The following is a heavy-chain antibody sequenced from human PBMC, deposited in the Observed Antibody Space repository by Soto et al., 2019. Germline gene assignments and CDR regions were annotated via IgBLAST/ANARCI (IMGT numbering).Heavy chain of an antibody. J-gene: IGHJ5*02. CDR2: IRQDGGAQ. D-gene: IGHD3-10*01. Sequence: EEQLVESGGGLAQPGGSLRLSCVASGFTFTTYWMSWVRKAPGKGLEWVANIRQDGGAQYYVDSVKGRFTISRDNAKNSVYLQMDSLRVEDTAVYYCVRGGHGSGSYLGSSWGQGILVTVSS. V-gene: IGHV3-7*03. CDR1: GFTFTTYW. CDR3: VRGGHGSGSYLGSS.